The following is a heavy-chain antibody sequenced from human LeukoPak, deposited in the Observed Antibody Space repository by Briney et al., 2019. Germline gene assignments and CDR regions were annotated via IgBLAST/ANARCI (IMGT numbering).Heavy chain of an antibody. Sequence: GGSLRLSCAASGFTFSSYWMSWVRQAPGKGLEWVANINEDGSGENYADPVRGRSTISRDNAKNSLYLQMNSLRAEDTAVYYCARVNMVRGVTVYYYGMDVWGQGTTITVSS. CDR2: INEDGSGE. V-gene: IGHV3-7*01. J-gene: IGHJ6*02. CDR3: ARVNMVRGVTVYYYGMDV. D-gene: IGHD3-10*01. CDR1: GFTFSSYW.